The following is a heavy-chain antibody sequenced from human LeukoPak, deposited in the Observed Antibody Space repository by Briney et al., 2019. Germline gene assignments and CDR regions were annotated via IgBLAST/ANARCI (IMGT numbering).Heavy chain of an antibody. D-gene: IGHD4-17*01. CDR2: INAANGNT. J-gene: IGHJ6*02. V-gene: IGHV1-3*01. Sequence: GASVKVSCKTSGFTFTTYTMHWVRQAPGQRLEWMGWINAANGNTQYSQKFQGRVTITRDTSASTAYMELSSLRSDDTAVYYCARAQDHDYGDYANYFVVYGMDVWGQGTTVTVSS. CDR1: GFTFTTYT. CDR3: ARAQDHDYGDYANYFVVYGMDV.